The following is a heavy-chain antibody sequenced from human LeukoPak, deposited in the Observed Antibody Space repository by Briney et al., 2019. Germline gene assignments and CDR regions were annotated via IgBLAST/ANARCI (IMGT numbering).Heavy chain of an antibody. CDR3: ARGVDL. J-gene: IGHJ2*01. CDR2: ITHSGSP. CDR1: SGSLSGYY. V-gene: IGHV4-34*01. Sequence: PSETLSLTCGVSSGSLSGYYWRWIRQPPGGGLEWLGEITHSGSPNYNPSLKSRVTISGDTSKKQFSLNLTSVTAADTGVYYCARGVDLGGRGTPVTVSS.